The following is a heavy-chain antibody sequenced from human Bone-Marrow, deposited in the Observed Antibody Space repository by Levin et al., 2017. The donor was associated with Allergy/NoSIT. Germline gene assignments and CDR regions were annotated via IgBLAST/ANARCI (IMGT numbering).Heavy chain of an antibody. V-gene: IGHV3-53*01. Sequence: QSGGSLRLSCAASGFSVSGNYMNWVRQAPGKGLEWVAVIYSGGTTHYAVSVKGRFTISRDSSKNTLYLQMNSLRAEDTAVYYCARDSPLSGYDYDFDYWGQGTLVTVSS. CDR3: ARDSPLSGYDYDFDY. CDR2: IYSGGTT. D-gene: IGHD5-12*01. CDR1: GFSVSGNY. J-gene: IGHJ4*01.